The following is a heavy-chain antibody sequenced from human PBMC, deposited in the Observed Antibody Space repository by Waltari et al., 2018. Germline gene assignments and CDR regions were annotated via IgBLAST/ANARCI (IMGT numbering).Heavy chain of an antibody. CDR2: CNHGVST. D-gene: IGHD3-22*01. Sequence: QVRLQRWGAGRFSPSEPLALTFHVHGRFFSIDSWGWMRQPRGNGLDQTWECNHGVSTNYNPSSKSRVTISVDTSKNQFSLRLNSVTAADTAIYYCARTGVAFYHDGSTSIDYWGQGTLVTVSS. CDR3: ARTGVAFYHDGSTSIDY. J-gene: IGHJ4*02. CDR1: GRFFSIDS. V-gene: IGHV4-34*02.